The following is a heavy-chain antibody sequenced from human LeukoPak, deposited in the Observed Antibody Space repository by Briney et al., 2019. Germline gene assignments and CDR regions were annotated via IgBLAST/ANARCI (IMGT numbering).Heavy chain of an antibody. V-gene: IGHV3-21*01. CDR2: ISSSSSYI. CDR1: GFTFSSYG. D-gene: IGHD3-3*01. Sequence: GGSLRLSCAASGFTFSSYGMHWVRQAPGKGLEWVSSISSSSSYIYYADSVKGRFTISRDNAKNSLYLQMNSLRAEDTAVYYCARESGSGYYDFWSGPQEYYYYYMDVWGKGTTVTVSS. CDR3: ARESGSGYYDFWSGPQEYYYYYMDV. J-gene: IGHJ6*03.